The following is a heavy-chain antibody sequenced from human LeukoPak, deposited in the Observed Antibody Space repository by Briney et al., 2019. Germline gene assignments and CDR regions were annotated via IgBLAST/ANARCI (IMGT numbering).Heavy chain of an antibody. Sequence: GASVKVSCKASGYTFTSYGIIWVRQAPGQGLEWMGWISAYNGNTNYAQKLQGRVTMTTDTSTSTAYMELRSLRSDDTAVYYCARGRVVVPAAARPSYYYYGMDVWGQGTTVTVSS. V-gene: IGHV1-18*01. CDR1: GYTFTSYG. CDR2: ISAYNGNT. D-gene: IGHD2-2*01. CDR3: ARGRVVVPAAARPSYYYYGMDV. J-gene: IGHJ6*02.